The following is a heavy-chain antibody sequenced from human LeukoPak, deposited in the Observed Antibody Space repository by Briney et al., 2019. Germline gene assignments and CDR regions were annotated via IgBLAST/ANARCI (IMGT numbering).Heavy chain of an antibody. CDR2: IYNSGNT. CDR1: GGSISSYY. CDR3: ARGSSLGY. J-gene: IGHJ4*02. V-gene: IGHV4-59*01. Sequence: TSETLSVTCTVSGGSISSYYWNWIRQPPGKGLEWIGYIYNSGNTNYNPSLKSRVTISVDTSKKQFSLKLSSVTDADTAVYYCARGSSLGYWGQGTLVTVSS.